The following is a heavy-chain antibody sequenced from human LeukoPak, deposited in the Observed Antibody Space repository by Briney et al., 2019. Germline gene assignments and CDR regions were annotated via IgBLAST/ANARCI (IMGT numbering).Heavy chain of an antibody. Sequence: GASVKISCTASEYTFTINYLHWVRQAPGQGLEWMGIINPSGGTTIYAQKFQGRVTMTRDTSRSTGYMELSSLRSEHTAVYYCARSPMGDFWSGPYNSFDPWGQGTLVTVSS. V-gene: IGHV1-46*01. J-gene: IGHJ5*02. CDR2: INPSGGTT. D-gene: IGHD3-3*01. CDR3: ARSPMGDFWSGPYNSFDP. CDR1: EYTFTINY.